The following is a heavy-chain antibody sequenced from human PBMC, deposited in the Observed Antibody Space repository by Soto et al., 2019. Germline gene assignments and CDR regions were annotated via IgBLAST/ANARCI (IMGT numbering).Heavy chain of an antibody. Sequence: PGGSLRLSCAASGFTFSSYWMSWVRQAPGKGLEWVANIKPGGSDKWYVDSVKGRFTISRDNAKNSLHLQINSLRAEDTAVYYCARGDYYDNTGPFSDAFDIWGQGTMVTVS. CDR3: ARGDYYDNTGPFSDAFDI. CDR1: GFTFSSYW. V-gene: IGHV3-7*04. J-gene: IGHJ3*02. CDR2: IKPGGSDK. D-gene: IGHD3-22*01.